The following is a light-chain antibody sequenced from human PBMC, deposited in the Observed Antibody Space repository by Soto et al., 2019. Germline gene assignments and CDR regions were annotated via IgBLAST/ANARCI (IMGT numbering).Light chain of an antibody. J-gene: IGKJ1*01. CDR3: QHYTLYSAS. Sequence: DIHMTQSPSTLPASVGDRVTISCRASQNIFTYLAWYQQKPGKAPKLLIFDATTLQSGVPPRFSGSGSGTEFTLTISSLQPDDFATYDCQHYTLYSASFGPGTKV. V-gene: IGKV1-5*01. CDR2: DAT. CDR1: QNIFTY.